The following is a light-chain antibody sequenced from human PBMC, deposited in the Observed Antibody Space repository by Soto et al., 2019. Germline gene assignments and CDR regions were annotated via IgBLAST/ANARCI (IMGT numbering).Light chain of an antibody. CDR3: HQYNNWPPGT. Sequence: EIVMTQSPATLSVSPGERATLSCSASQSISSNLAWYQQKPGQAPSLLLYGASTRATGIPARFSGSGSGTDFTLTISSVQSEDFAVYYCHQYNNWPPGTFGQGTKLEIK. V-gene: IGKV3-15*01. CDR2: GAS. J-gene: IGKJ2*02. CDR1: QSISSN.